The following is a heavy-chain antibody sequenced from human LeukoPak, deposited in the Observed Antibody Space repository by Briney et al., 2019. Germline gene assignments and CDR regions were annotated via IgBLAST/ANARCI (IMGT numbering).Heavy chain of an antibody. CDR2: ISSSSSTI. CDR1: GFTFSSYS. V-gene: IGHV3-48*01. J-gene: IGHJ6*03. CDR3: ARPFSKVQWKYYMDV. D-gene: IGHD1-1*01. Sequence: GGSLRLSCAASGFTFSSYSMDWVRQAPGKGLEWVSYISSSSSTIYYADSVKGRFTISRDNAKNSLYLQMNSLRAEDTAVYYCARPFSKVQWKYYMDVWGKGTTVTVSS.